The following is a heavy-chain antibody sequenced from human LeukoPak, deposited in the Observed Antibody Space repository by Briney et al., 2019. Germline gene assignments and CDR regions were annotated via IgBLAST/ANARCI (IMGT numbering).Heavy chain of an antibody. V-gene: IGHV3-21*01. Sequence: GGSLRLSCAASGFTFSSYSMNWVRQAPGKGLEWVSSISSSSSYIYYADSVKGRFTISRDNAKNSLYLQMNSLGAEDTAVYYCARILLYSSSPDAFDIWGQGTMVTVSS. J-gene: IGHJ3*02. D-gene: IGHD6-13*01. CDR1: GFTFSSYS. CDR3: ARILLYSSSPDAFDI. CDR2: ISSSSSYI.